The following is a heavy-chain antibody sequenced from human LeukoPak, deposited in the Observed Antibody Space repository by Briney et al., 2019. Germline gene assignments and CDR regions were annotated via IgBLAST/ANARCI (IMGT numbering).Heavy chain of an antibody. CDR1: GFTFSSYA. CDR3: TRVGYIDEGIDY. D-gene: IGHD5-24*01. V-gene: IGHV3-7*04. CDR2: IKQDGSKK. J-gene: IGHJ4*02. Sequence: PGGSLRLSCAASGFTFSSYAMSWVRQVPGKGLEWVANIKQDGSKKSYVDSVKGRFTISRDNAKNSLYLQMNSLRAEDTAIYYCTRVGYIDEGIDYWGQGTLVTVSS.